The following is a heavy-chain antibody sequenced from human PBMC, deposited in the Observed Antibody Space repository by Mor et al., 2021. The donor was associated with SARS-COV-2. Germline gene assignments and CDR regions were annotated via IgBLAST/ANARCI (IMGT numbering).Heavy chain of an antibody. V-gene: IGHV4-4*06. J-gene: IGHJ4*02. D-gene: IGHD6-13*01. Sequence: NPSLKSRVTMPVDTSKNQFSLKLSSVTAADTAVYYCAREKEAAGMFDYWGQGTLVTVSS. CDR3: AREKEAAGMFDY.